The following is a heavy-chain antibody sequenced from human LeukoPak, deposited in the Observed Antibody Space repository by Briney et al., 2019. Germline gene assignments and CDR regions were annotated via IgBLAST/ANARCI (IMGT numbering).Heavy chain of an antibody. D-gene: IGHD1-26*01. CDR2: ISSSGATA. Sequence: GGSLTLSCAASGFTFRDAAMTWVRQAPRKGLEWVSLISSSGATAYYADSVKGRFTISRDNSKNTLYLQMNNLRGEDTAEYYCAKDMELASWGQGTLVTVSS. CDR3: AKDMELAS. CDR1: GFTFRDAA. V-gene: IGHV3-23*01. J-gene: IGHJ5*02.